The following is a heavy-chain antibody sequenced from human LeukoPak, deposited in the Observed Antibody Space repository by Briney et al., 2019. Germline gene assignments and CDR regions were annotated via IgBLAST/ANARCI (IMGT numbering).Heavy chain of an antibody. V-gene: IGHV1-2*04. J-gene: IGHJ6*02. CDR3: ARPSDDYGDYEPYYGMDV. Sequence: ASVKVSCKASGYTFTGYYMHWVRQAPGQGLEWMGWINPNSGGTNYAQKFQGWVTMTRDTSISTAYMELSRLRSDDTAVYYCARPSDDYGDYEPYYGMDVWGQGTTVTVSS. CDR2: INPNSGGT. D-gene: IGHD4-17*01. CDR1: GYTFTGYY.